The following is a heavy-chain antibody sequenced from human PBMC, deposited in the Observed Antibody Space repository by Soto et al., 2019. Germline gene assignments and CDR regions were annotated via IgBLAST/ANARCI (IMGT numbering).Heavy chain of an antibody. V-gene: IGHV3-23*01. D-gene: IGHD3-10*01. CDR1: GFTFSSYA. CDR2: ISGSGGST. J-gene: IGHJ5*02. Sequence: GGSLRLSCAASGFTFSSYAMSWVRQAPGKGLEWVSAISGSGGSTYYADSVKGRFTISRGNSKNTLYLQMNSLRAEDTAVYYCAKDQVAESVTMVRGVNDPWGQGTLVTVSS. CDR3: AKDQVAESVTMVRGVNDP.